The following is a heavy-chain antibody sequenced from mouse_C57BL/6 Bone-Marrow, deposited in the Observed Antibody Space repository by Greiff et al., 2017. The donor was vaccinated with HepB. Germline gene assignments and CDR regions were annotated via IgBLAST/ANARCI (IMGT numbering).Heavy chain of an antibody. V-gene: IGHV5-17*01. CDR1: GFTFSDYG. CDR2: ISSVSSTI. J-gene: IGHJ1*03. CDR3: ASVLVNYDYWDFDV. D-gene: IGHD2-4*01. Sequence: EVQRVESGGGLVKPGGSLKLSCAASGFTFSDYGMHWVRQAPEKGLEWVAYISSVSSTIYYADTVKGRFTISRDNAKNTLFLQMTSLRSEDTAMYSCASVLVNYDYWDFDVWGTGTTVTVSS.